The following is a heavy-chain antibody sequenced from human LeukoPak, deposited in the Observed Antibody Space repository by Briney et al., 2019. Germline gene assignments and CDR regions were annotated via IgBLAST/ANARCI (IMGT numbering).Heavy chain of an antibody. CDR2: ISGYNGHT. D-gene: IGHD1/OR15-1a*01. J-gene: IGHJ4*02. CDR3: ARGGRGGNNHSDY. Sequence: ASVKVSCKASGYTFTTSGITWVRQAPGQGLEWMGWISGYNGHTKYGQDFQGRVTMTTDTSTTTAYMELRSLRSADTAVYYCARGGRGGNNHSDYWGQGTLVTVSS. CDR1: GYTFTTSG. V-gene: IGHV1-18*01.